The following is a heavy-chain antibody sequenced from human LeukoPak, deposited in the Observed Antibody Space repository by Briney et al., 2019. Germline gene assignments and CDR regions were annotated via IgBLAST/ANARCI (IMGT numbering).Heavy chain of an antibody. CDR2: ISDSGGRT. V-gene: IGHV3-23*01. D-gene: IGHD3-22*01. CDR3: AKRGVVIRVILVGFHKEAYYFDS. Sequence: GGSLRLSCAVSGITFSNYGMSWVRQAPGKGLEWVAGISDSGGRTNYADSVKGRFTISRDNPKNTLYLQMNSLRPEDTAVYFCAKRGVVIRVILVGFHKEAYYFDSWGQGVLVTVSS. J-gene: IGHJ4*02. CDR1: GITFSNYG.